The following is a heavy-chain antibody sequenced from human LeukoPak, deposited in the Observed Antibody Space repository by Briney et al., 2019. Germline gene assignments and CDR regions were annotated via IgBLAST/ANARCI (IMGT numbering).Heavy chain of an antibody. D-gene: IGHD4-23*01. Sequence: ASETLSLTCTVSGGSISSYYWSWIRQPPGKGLEWIGYIYYSGSTNYNPSLKSRVTISVDTSKNQFSLKLSSVTAADTAVYYCARANGGNLDFDYWGQGTLVTVSS. CDR3: ARANGGNLDFDY. J-gene: IGHJ4*02. CDR2: IYYSGST. V-gene: IGHV4-59*01. CDR1: GGSISSYY.